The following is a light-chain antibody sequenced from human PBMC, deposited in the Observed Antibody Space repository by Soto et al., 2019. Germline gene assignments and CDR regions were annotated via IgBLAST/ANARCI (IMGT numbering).Light chain of an antibody. CDR1: SSDVGGYNY. CDR2: GVT. CDR3: SSYTSGSTLYV. Sequence: QSVLTQPASVSGSPGQSITISCTGTSSDVGGYNYVSWYQQHPGKAPKLVIYGVTNRPSGVSNRFSGSKSGNTASLTISGLQADDEADYHCSSYTSGSTLYVFGTGTKLTVL. V-gene: IGLV2-14*01. J-gene: IGLJ1*01.